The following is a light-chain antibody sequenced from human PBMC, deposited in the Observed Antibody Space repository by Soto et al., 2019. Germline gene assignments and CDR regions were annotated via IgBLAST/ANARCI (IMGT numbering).Light chain of an antibody. J-gene: IGLJ2*01. CDR2: NTN. CDR3: VLYVDGGNWV. Sequence: QAVVTQEPSFSVSPGGTVTLTCGMSSGSVSITSYPSWYQQTPGQAPRMLMYNTNTRSSGVPDRFSGSILGNKAALTITGAQADDESDYYCVLYVDGGNWVFGGGTKVTVL. V-gene: IGLV8-61*01. CDR1: SGSVSITSY.